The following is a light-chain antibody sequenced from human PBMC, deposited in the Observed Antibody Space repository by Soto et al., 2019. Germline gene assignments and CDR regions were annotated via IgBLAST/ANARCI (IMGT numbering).Light chain of an antibody. Sequence: QSVLTQPPSASGTPGQRVAISCSGSSSNIGSHTVNWYQQLPGTAPKLLIYGNDQRPSGVPDRFSGSKSGTSASLAISGLQSEDEVDYYCAAWDGSLNGPVFGGGTQLTVL. V-gene: IGLV1-44*01. CDR1: SSNIGSHT. CDR2: GND. J-gene: IGLJ3*02. CDR3: AAWDGSLNGPV.